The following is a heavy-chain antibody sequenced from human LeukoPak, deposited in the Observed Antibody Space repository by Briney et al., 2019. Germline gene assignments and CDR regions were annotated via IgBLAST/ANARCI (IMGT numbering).Heavy chain of an antibody. CDR2: FDPEDGET. CDR3: ARDSKNYYDSSGYFALSIDY. Sequence: ASVKVSCKVSGYTLTELSMHWVRQAPGKGLEWMGGFDPEDGETIYAQKFQGRVTMTTDTSTSTAYMELRSLRSDDTAVYYCARDSKNYYDSSGYFALSIDYWGQGTLVTVSS. D-gene: IGHD3-22*01. CDR1: GYTLTELS. V-gene: IGHV1-24*01. J-gene: IGHJ4*02.